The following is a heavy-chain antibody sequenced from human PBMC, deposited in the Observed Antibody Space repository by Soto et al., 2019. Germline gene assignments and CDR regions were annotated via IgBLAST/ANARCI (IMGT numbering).Heavy chain of an antibody. CDR1: GGSISSYY. CDR3: ARDSVASSWSGDYYYYGMDV. D-gene: IGHD6-13*01. J-gene: IGHJ6*02. CDR2: IYYSGST. V-gene: IGHV4-59*01. Sequence: SETLSLTCTVSGGSISSYYWSWIRQPPGKGLEWIGYIYYSGSTNYNPSLKSRVTISVDTSKNQFSLKLSSVTAADTAVYYCARDSVASSWSGDYYYYGMDVWGQGTTVTVSS.